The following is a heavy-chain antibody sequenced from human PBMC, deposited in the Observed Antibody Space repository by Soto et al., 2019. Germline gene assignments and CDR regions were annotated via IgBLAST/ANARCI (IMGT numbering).Heavy chain of an antibody. CDR2: IDDSGKV. J-gene: IGHJ4*02. V-gene: IGHV4-39*02. D-gene: IGHD6-19*01. CDR1: GGSISGSPYH. Sequence: SETLSLTCSVSGGSISGSPYHWGWIRQPPGKGLEWIGSIDDSGKVYYNQSLTGRATLFVDTSRNRFSLNLDSVTAADTAVYYCAIPPPIEVAGPDYWGQGTLVTVSS. CDR3: AIPPPIEVAGPDY.